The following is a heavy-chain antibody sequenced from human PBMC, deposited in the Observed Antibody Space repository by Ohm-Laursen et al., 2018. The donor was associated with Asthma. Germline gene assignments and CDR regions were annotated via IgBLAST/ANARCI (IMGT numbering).Heavy chain of an antibody. CDR2: IKEDGSET. Sequence: GSLRLSCTASGFSFSYYWMSWVRQAPGKGPEWVAHIKEDGSETSYLDSLKGRITISRDNAKNSLYLQMNSLRAEDTAVYYCARFGRDYRSHGLDVWGQGTTVTVSS. D-gene: IGHD4-11*01. CDR1: GFSFSYYW. J-gene: IGHJ6*02. CDR3: ARFGRDYRSHGLDV. V-gene: IGHV3-7*03.